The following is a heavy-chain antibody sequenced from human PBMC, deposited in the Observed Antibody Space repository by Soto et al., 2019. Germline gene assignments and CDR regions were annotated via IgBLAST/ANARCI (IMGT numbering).Heavy chain of an antibody. J-gene: IGHJ4*02. V-gene: IGHV1-18*01. CDR2: ISAYNGNT. CDR3: ARAYYDILTGLTLFDY. CDR1: GYTFTSYG. Sequence: VASVKVSCKASGYTFTSYGISWVRQAPGQGLEWMGWISAYNGNTNYAQKLQGRVTMTTDTSTSTAYMELRSLRSDDTAAYYCARAYYDILTGLTLFDYWGQGTLVTVSS. D-gene: IGHD3-9*01.